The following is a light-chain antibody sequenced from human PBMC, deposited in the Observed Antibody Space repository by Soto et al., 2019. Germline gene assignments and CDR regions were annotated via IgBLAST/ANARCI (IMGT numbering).Light chain of an antibody. CDR3: QQYGSSPLT. J-gene: IGKJ4*01. V-gene: IGKV1-5*01. CDR1: QGISKW. Sequence: DIQMTQSPSTLSASIGDRVTITCRASQGISKWLAWHQQKPGKAPKLLIYDASSLQSGVPPRFSGSGSGTEFTLTIRSLQPDDIAVYYCQQYGSSPLTFGGGTKVEIK. CDR2: DAS.